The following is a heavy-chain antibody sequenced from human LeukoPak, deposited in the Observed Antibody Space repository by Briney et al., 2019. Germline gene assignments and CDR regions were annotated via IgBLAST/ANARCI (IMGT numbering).Heavy chain of an antibody. CDR1: GFTVSSNY. CDR2: IYSGGST. Sequence: GGSLRLSCAASGFTVSSNYMSWVRQAPGKRLEWVSVIYSGGSTYYADSVKGRFTISRDNSKNTLYLQMNSLRAEDTAVYYCAREPSDWYFDLWGRGTLVTVSS. V-gene: IGHV3-53*05. J-gene: IGHJ2*01. CDR3: AREPSDWYFDL.